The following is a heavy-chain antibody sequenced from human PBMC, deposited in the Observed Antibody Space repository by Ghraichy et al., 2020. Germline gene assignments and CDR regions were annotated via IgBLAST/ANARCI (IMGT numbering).Heavy chain of an antibody. CDR2: IKQDGSEK. J-gene: IGHJ4*02. D-gene: IGHD3-9*01. CDR3: ARDLVSPQLRYFDWLLTYYFDY. CDR1: GFTFSSYW. V-gene: IGHV3-7*03. Sequence: GGSLRLSCAASGFTFSSYWMSWVRQAPGKGLEWVANIKQDGSEKYYVDSVKGRFTISRDNAKNSLYLQMNSLRAEDTAVYYCARDLVSPQLRYFDWLLTYYFDYWGQGTLVTVSS.